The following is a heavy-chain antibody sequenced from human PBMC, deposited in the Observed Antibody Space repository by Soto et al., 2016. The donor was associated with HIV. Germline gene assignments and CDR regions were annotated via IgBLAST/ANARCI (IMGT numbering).Heavy chain of an antibody. CDR1: GFTFSSAA. Sequence: EVQLLESGGGLVQPGGSLRLSCAVSGFTFSSAAMSWVRQAPGKGLEWVSAISISGDRTYYTDSVEGRFTVSRDNSKNTVYLEMNSLRGEDTAVYYCARDDILDVWGKGTAVTVSS. V-gene: IGHV3-23*01. D-gene: IGHD3-9*01. J-gene: IGHJ6*04. CDR3: ARDDILDV. CDR2: ISISGDRT.